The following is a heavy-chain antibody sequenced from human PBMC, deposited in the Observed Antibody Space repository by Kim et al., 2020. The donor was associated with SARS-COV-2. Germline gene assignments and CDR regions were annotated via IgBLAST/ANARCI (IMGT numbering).Heavy chain of an antibody. J-gene: IGHJ6*01. D-gene: IGHD6-19*01. CDR1: GGSFSGYY. CDR3: TRGPPRLAGRTYYHYGMDV. V-gene: IGHV4-34*01. CDR2: INHSGST. Sequence: SETLSLTCAVYGGSFSGYYWSWIRQPPGKGLEWIGEINHSGSTNYNPSLKSRVIISVDTPKNQFSLKLSSVTAADTAAYYCTRGPPRLAGRTYYHYGMDV.